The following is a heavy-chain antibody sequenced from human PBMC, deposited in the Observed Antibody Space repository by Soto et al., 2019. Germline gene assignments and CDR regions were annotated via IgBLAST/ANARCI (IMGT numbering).Heavy chain of an antibody. V-gene: IGHV3-53*01. CDR3: ARPRGYCSRTSCYTHYYYGMDV. D-gene: IGHD2-2*02. J-gene: IGHJ6*02. Sequence: EVQLVESGGGLIQPGGSLRLSCAASGFTVSNHYMSWVRQAPGKGLEWVSVIYSGGSTYYADSVKGRFTISRDNAKNTLYLQMNSLRADDTAVYDCARPRGYCSRTSCYTHYYYGMDVWGQGTTVTVSS. CDR1: GFTVSNHY. CDR2: IYSGGST.